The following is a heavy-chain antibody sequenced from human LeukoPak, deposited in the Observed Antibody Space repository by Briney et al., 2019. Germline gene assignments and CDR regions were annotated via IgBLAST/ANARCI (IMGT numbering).Heavy chain of an antibody. CDR3: ARLRYCSGGSCYGDY. V-gene: IGHV5-51*01. CDR2: IYPGDSDT. Sequence: KSGESLKISCKGSGYPFTSYWIGWVRQMPGKGLEWMGIIYPGDSDTRYSPSFQGLVTISADKSISTAYLQWSSLKASDTAMYYCARLRYCSGGSCYGDYWGQGTLVTVSS. CDR1: GYPFTSYW. J-gene: IGHJ4*02. D-gene: IGHD2-15*01.